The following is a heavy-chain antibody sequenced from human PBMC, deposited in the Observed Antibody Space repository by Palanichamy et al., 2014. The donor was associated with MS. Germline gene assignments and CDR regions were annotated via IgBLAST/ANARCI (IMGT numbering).Heavy chain of an antibody. CDR1: GFTFSSYA. CDR3: TKDFHSSGWFQNWFDP. Sequence: EEQLLESGGGLVQPGGSLRLSCAASGFTFSSYAMSWVRQAPGKGLEWVSTISGSGGTTYYADSVKGRFTISRDNSKSMPYPQMNSLRAEDTAIYYCTKDFHSSGWFQNWFDPWGQGTLVTVSS. J-gene: IGHJ5*02. V-gene: IGHV3-23*01. D-gene: IGHD6-19*01. CDR2: ISGSGGTT.